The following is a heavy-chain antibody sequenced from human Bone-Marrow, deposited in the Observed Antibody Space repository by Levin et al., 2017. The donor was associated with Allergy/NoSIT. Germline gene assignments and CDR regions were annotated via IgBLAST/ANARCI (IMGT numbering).Heavy chain of an antibody. D-gene: IGHD5/OR15-5a*01. CDR3: AKDGRGYNVEGDALDV. CDR1: GFTFSNFA. V-gene: IGHV3-23*01. J-gene: IGHJ3*01. CDR2: ISGVGTS. Sequence: GESLKISCAASGFTFSNFAMSWVRQAPGKGLELEWVSGISGVGTSYYADSVKGRFTISRDNSKNTLYLYMNSLRAEDTAVYYCAKDGRGYNVEGDALDVWGQGTMVAVSS.